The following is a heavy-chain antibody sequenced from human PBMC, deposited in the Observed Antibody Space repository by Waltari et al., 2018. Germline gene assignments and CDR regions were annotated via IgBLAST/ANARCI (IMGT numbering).Heavy chain of an antibody. CDR3: AREISDDILTGYYLDY. Sequence: QVQLVQSGAEVRKPGSSVKVSCKASRGTFSIYAVTWVRQAPGQGLELMGRVIPMFGRVKYAQKFQGRVSITADESTNTAYMELSSLRSEDTAVYYCAREISDDILTGYYLDYWGQGTLVTVSS. V-gene: IGHV1-69*15. CDR2: VIPMFGRV. D-gene: IGHD3-9*01. CDR1: RGTFSIYA. J-gene: IGHJ4*02.